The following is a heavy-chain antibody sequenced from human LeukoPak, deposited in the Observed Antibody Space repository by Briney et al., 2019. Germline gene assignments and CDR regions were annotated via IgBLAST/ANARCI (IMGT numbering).Heavy chain of an antibody. J-gene: IGHJ4*02. D-gene: IGHD5-18*01. CDR1: GGSFSSYY. CDR2: IYYTGST. Sequence: SETLSLTCAVYGGSFSSYYWGWIRQPPGKGLEWIGSIYYTGSTYCNPSLKSRVTISVDTSKNQFSLRLNSVTAADTAVYYCARHSDSYGDRGPGYWGQGTLVTVSS. V-gene: IGHV4-39*01. CDR3: ARHSDSYGDRGPGY.